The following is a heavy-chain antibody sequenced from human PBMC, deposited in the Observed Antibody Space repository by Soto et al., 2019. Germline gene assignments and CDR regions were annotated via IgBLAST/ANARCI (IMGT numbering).Heavy chain of an antibody. CDR2: ISGSGGST. D-gene: IGHD2-2*01. CDR1: GFTFSSYA. Sequence: GGSPRLSCAASGFTFSSYAMSWFRQAPGKGLEWVSAISGSGGSTYYADSVKGRFTISRDNSKNTLYLQMNSLRAEDTAVYYCAGIRYGRSTSRYGVSYFEDWGQGTRVNVAS. J-gene: IGHJ4*02. CDR3: AGIRYGRSTSRYGVSYFED. V-gene: IGHV3-23*01.